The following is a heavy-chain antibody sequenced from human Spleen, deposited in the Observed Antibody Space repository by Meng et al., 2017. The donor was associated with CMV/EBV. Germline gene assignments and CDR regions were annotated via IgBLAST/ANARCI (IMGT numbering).Heavy chain of an antibody. D-gene: IGHD7-27*01. CDR3: ATARNWGSFS. CDR1: GVDISNGGYY. CDR2: NYYSGST. J-gene: IGHJ4*02. V-gene: IGHV4-31*03. Sequence: CTVSGVDISNGGYYWSWIRQHPGKGLEYIGYNYYSGSTYYNASLRSRVTISVDTSKNQFSLNVRSVTAADTAVYYCATARNWGSFSWGQGTLVTVSS.